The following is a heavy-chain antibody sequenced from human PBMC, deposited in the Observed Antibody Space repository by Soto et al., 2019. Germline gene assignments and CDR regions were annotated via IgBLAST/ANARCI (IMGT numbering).Heavy chain of an antibody. CDR1: GGSISSSSYY. CDR3: ARRSVSGRDAFDI. J-gene: IGHJ3*02. Sequence: PSETLSLTCTVSGGSISSSSYYWGWIRQPPGKGLEWIGSIYYSGSTYYNPSLKSRVTISVDTSKNQFSLKLSSVTAADTAVYYCARRSVSGRDAFDIWGQGTMVTVSS. CDR2: IYYSGST. D-gene: IGHD1-26*01. V-gene: IGHV4-39*01.